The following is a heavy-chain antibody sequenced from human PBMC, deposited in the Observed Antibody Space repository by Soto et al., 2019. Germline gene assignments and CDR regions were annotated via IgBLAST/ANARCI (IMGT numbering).Heavy chain of an antibody. D-gene: IGHD1-1*01. CDR3: ARDAYNWNDFAPPPSPYNWFDP. J-gene: IGHJ5*02. Sequence: QVQLVESGGGVVQPGRSLRLSCAASGFTFSSYGMHWVRQAPGKGLEWVAVIWYDGSNKYYADSVKGRFTISRDNSKNTLYLQMNSLRAEDTAVYYCARDAYNWNDFAPPPSPYNWFDPWGQGTLVTVSS. CDR1: GFTFSSYG. V-gene: IGHV3-33*01. CDR2: IWYDGSNK.